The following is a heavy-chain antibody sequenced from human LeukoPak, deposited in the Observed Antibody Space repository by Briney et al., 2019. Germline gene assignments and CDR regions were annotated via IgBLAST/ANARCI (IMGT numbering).Heavy chain of an antibody. Sequence: GGSVRLSCAVSGFTFSNYRMSWVRQAPGKGLEWVANIKDDGSEKNYMDSVKGRFTISRDNAKNLLYLDMNSLRAEDTAVYYCARDRDYYYYMDVWGKGTTVTVSS. CDR3: ARDRDYYYYMDV. CDR2: IKDDGSEK. V-gene: IGHV3-7*01. CDR1: GFTFSNYR. J-gene: IGHJ6*03.